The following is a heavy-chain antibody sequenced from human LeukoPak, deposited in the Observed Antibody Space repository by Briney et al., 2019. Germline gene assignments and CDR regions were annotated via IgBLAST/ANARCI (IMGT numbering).Heavy chain of an antibody. J-gene: IGHJ3*02. V-gene: IGHV4-39*01. D-gene: IGHD3-22*01. Sequence: SETLSLTCTVSGGSISSSSYYWGWIRQPPGKGLEWIGSIYYSGSTYYNPSLKSRVTISVDTSKNQFSLKLSSVTAADTAVYYCARGGEYYDSSGYYDAFDIWGQGTMVTVSS. CDR1: GGSISSSSYY. CDR3: ARGGEYYDSSGYYDAFDI. CDR2: IYYSGST.